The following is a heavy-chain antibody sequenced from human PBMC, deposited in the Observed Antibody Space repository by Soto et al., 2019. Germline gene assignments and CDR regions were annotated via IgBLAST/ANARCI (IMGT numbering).Heavy chain of an antibody. Sequence: PSETLSLTCALYGGSFSGYYWSWIRQPPGKGLEWIGEINHSGSTNYNPSLKSRITISVDTSKSQFSLKLSSVTAADTAVYFCAGPTEYGMDVWGQGTTVTVSS. CDR1: GGSFSGYY. CDR3: AGPTEYGMDV. V-gene: IGHV4-34*01. J-gene: IGHJ6*02. D-gene: IGHD1-26*01. CDR2: INHSGST.